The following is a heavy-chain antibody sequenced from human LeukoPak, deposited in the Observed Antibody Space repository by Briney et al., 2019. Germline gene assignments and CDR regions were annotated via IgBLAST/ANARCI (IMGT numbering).Heavy chain of an antibody. CDR2: ISGSGGST. CDR3: AKGVIPAVDY. J-gene: IGHJ4*02. V-gene: IGHV3-23*01. D-gene: IGHD2-2*01. CDR1: GFTFSNYA. Sequence: PGGSLRLSCAASGFTFSNYAMSWVRQAPGRGLEWVSGISGSGGSTYYADSVKGRFIISRDNSKNTLYLQMNSLRAEDTAVYYCAKGVIPAVDYWGQGTLVTVSS.